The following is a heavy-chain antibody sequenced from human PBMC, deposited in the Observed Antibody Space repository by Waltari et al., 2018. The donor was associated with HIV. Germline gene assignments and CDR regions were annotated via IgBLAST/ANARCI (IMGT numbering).Heavy chain of an antibody. Sequence: QAQLVQSGAEVRKPGASVKVACKASGYNFASFDINWVRRATGQGLEWMGWRSIKRGNAGYGQRFKGRLTLTRDTSIDTAYMELNNLTPQDTADYYCVTSRPGAVFGDFWGQGTPVTVSS. V-gene: IGHV1-8*01. J-gene: IGHJ4*02. CDR2: RSIKRGNA. CDR3: VTSRPGAVFGDF. CDR1: GYNFASFD. D-gene: IGHD3-3*01.